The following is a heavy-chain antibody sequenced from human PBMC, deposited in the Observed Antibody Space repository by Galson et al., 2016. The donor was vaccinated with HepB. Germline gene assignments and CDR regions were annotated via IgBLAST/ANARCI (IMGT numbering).Heavy chain of an antibody. CDR3: ARDIGEVWSFDY. D-gene: IGHD3-10*01. CDR2: IYYSGST. V-gene: IGHV4-31*03. Sequence: TLSLTCTVSGGSISSGGYSWSWIRQHPGKGLEWIGYIYYSGSTYYNPSLKSRVTISVDTSKNQFSLKLRSVAAADTAMYYCARDIGEVWSFDYWGQGTLVTVSS. J-gene: IGHJ4*02. CDR1: GGSISSGGYS.